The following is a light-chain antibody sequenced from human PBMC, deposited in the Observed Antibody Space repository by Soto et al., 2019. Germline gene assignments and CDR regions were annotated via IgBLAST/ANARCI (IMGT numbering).Light chain of an antibody. CDR3: QQYNSYWT. Sequence: DIQMSQSPSTLSASVGDRVTITCRASQSIRYWVAWYQHKPGKAPKLPIYDASTLESGVPTRFSGSGSGTEFTLTVSSLQPDDFATYYCQQYNSYWTFGQGTKVDIK. CDR1: QSIRYW. CDR2: DAS. V-gene: IGKV1-5*01. J-gene: IGKJ1*01.